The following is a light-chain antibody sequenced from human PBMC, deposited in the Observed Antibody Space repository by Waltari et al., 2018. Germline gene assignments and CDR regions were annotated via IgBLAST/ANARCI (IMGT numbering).Light chain of an antibody. V-gene: IGLV2-23*02. Sequence: QSALTQTAAVSGSPGQSITISCTGTTSDVGKYNLVSWYQQHPGKAPTLIIYDVNKRPSGVSIRFSGSKSGNTASLTISGLQAADEAEYYCCSYAGSAISVFGGGTKLTVL. J-gene: IGLJ3*02. CDR3: CSYAGSAISV. CDR1: TSDVGKYNL. CDR2: DVN.